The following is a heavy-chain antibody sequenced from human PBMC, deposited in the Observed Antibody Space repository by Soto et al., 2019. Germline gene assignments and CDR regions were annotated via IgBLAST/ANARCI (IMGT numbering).Heavy chain of an antibody. D-gene: IGHD3-3*01. V-gene: IGHV3-30-3*01. Sequence: QVQLVESGGGVVQPGRSLRLSCAASGFTFSSYAMHWVRQAPGKGLEWVAVISYDGSNKYYADSVKGRFTISRDNSKNTLYLLMNSLRAEDTAVYYCARDKSLGAFDIWGQGTMVTVSS. CDR3: ARDKSLGAFDI. J-gene: IGHJ3*02. CDR1: GFTFSSYA. CDR2: ISYDGSNK.